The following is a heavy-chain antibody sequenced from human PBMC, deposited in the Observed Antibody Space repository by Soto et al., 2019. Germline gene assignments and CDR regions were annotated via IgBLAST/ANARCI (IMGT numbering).Heavy chain of an antibody. CDR3: ARALHTHLAVAGTGGY. V-gene: IGHV3-21*01. CDR2: ISSSSSYI. Sequence: GGSLRLSCAASGFTFSSYSMNWVRQAPGKGLEWVSSISSSSSYIYYADSVKGRFTISRDNAKNSLYLQMNSLRAEDTAVYYCARALHTHLAVAGTGGYWGQGTLVTVSS. CDR1: GFTFSSYS. J-gene: IGHJ4*02. D-gene: IGHD6-13*01.